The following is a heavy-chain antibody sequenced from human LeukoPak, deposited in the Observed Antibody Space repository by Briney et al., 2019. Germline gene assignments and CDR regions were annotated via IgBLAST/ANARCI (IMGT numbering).Heavy chain of an antibody. D-gene: IGHD3-3*01. CDR1: GYTFTSYD. CDR3: ARGIDFWSGYYDGMDV. CDR2: MNPNSGNT. V-gene: IGHV1-8*01. J-gene: IGHJ6*02. Sequence: GASVKVSCKVSGYTFTSYDINWVRQATGQGLEWMGWMNPNSGNTGYAQKFQGRVTMTRNTSISTAYMELSSLRSEDTAVYYCARGIDFWSGYYDGMDVWGQGTTVTVSS.